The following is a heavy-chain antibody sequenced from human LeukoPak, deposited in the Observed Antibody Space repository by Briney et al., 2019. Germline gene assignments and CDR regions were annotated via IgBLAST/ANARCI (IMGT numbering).Heavy chain of an antibody. J-gene: IGHJ4*02. CDR2: IIPIFGAA. D-gene: IGHD3-3*01. V-gene: IGHV1-69*05. Sequence: TSLKVSCKASGGTFSSYGISWVRQAPGQGLEWMGGIIPIFGAANYAQKFQGRVTITTDESTRTAYMELSSLRSDDTAVYYCARDGSTLRFLEWFYWGQGTLVSVIS. CDR3: ARDGSTLRFLEWFY. CDR1: GGTFSSYG.